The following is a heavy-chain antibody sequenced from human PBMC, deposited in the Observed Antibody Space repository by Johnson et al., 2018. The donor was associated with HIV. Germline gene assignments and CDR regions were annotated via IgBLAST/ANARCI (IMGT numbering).Heavy chain of an antibody. Sequence: VLLVESGGGVVQPGRSLRLSCAASGFTFSRYVMSWVRHAPGQGLEWVSALSGSGGSTYYADSVKGRFTISRENAKNSLYLQMNSLKTEDTAVYYCTTDWYSSSWYGALDAFDIWGQGTMVTVSS. CDR1: GFTFSRYV. J-gene: IGHJ3*02. CDR3: TTDWYSSSWYGALDAFDI. D-gene: IGHD6-13*01. CDR2: LSGSGGST. V-gene: IGHV3-23*04.